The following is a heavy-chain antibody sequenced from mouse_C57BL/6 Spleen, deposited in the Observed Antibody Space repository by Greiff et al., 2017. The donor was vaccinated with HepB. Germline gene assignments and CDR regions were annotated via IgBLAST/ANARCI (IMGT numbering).Heavy chain of an antibody. CDR2: IDPNSGGT. V-gene: IGHV1-72*01. Sequence: VQLQQSGAELVKPGASVKLSCKASGYTFTSYWMHWVKQRPGRGLEWIGRIDPNSGGTKYNEKFKSKATLTVDKPSSTAYMQLSSLTSEDSAVYYCAKITTVVEDYAMDYWGQGTSVTVSS. CDR1: GYTFTSYW. D-gene: IGHD1-1*01. J-gene: IGHJ4*01. CDR3: AKITTVVEDYAMDY.